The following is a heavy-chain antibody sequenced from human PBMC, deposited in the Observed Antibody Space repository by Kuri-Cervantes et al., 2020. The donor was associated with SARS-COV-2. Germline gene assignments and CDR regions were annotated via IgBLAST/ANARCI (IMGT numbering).Heavy chain of an antibody. V-gene: IGHV3-21*01. J-gene: IGHJ4*02. Sequence: GESLKISCEATGFTSSAYTMNWVRQGPGKALQWVSSISDSGSYMYYADSVKGRFTISRDNAKNSLYLQMSSLRAEDTAVYYCARDLRLGKSLDYWGQGTLVTVSS. CDR3: ARDLRLGKSLDY. CDR2: ISDSGSYM. CDR1: GFTSSAYT. D-gene: IGHD7-27*01.